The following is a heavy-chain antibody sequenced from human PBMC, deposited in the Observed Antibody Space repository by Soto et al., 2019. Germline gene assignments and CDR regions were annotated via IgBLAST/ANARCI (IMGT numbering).Heavy chain of an antibody. CDR3: AKVLSGRKHPLNPYYFDY. V-gene: IGHV3-23*01. CDR2: ISGSGGST. CDR1: GFTFSSYA. D-gene: IGHD1-26*01. J-gene: IGHJ4*02. Sequence: EVQLLESGGGLVQPGGSLRLSCAASGFTFSSYAMSWVRQAPGKGLEWVSAISGSGGSTYYADSVKGRCTISRDNSKNTLYLQMNSLRAEDTAVYYCAKVLSGRKHPLNPYYFDYWGQGTLVTVSS.